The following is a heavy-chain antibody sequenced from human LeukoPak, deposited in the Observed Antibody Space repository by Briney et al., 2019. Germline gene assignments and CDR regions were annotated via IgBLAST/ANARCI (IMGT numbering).Heavy chain of an antibody. CDR3: ARLEYGG. CDR1: GFTFSNYW. Sequence: GGSLRLSCAASGFTFSNYWMTWVRPAPGKGLEWVANIDEDGSEKYFVDSVKGRFTISRDNAKNSLYLQMNSLTVEDAAVYYCARLEYGGWGQGTLVTVSS. J-gene: IGHJ4*02. V-gene: IGHV3-7*03. CDR2: IDEDGSEK. D-gene: IGHD4-23*01.